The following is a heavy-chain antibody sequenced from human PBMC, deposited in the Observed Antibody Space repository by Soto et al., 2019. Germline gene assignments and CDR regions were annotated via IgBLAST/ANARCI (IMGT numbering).Heavy chain of an antibody. CDR2: TYYRSKWYN. CDR3: ASEEQLDYYYGMDV. D-gene: IGHD6-6*01. J-gene: IGHJ6*02. V-gene: IGHV6-1*01. CDR1: GDSISCNSAP. Sequence: SQTLSLTRALSGDSISCNSAPLHLIRHAQSRGLEWLGRTYYRSKWYNDYAVSVKSRITINPDTSKNQFSLQLNSVTPEDTAVYYCASEEQLDYYYGMDVWGQGNTVTVSS.